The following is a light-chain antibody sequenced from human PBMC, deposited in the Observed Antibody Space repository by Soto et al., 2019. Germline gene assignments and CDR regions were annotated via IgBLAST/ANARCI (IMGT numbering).Light chain of an antibody. J-gene: IGLJ1*01. V-gene: IGLV2-14*01. CDR3: SSYTSSSTLGV. CDR2: EVS. CDR1: SSDVGGYNY. Sequence: QSVLTQPASVXXXXGQSITISCTGTSSDVGGYNYVSWYQQHPGKAPKLMIYEVSNRPSGVSNRFSGSKSGNTASLTISGLQAEDEADYYCSSYTSSSTLGVFGTGTKLTVL.